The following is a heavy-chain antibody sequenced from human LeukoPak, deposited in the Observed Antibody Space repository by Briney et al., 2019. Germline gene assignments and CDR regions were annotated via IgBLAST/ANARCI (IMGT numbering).Heavy chain of an antibody. CDR1: GYTFTSYG. CDR3: ARDIVVVVAASPGY. V-gene: IGHV1-18*01. J-gene: IGHJ4*02. D-gene: IGHD2-15*01. CDR2: ISAYNGNT. Sequence: ASVKVSCKASGYTFTSYGISWVRQAPGQWLEWMGWISAYNGNTNYAQKLQGRVTMTTDTSTSTAYMELRSLRSDDTAVYYCARDIVVVVAASPGYWGQGTLVTVSS.